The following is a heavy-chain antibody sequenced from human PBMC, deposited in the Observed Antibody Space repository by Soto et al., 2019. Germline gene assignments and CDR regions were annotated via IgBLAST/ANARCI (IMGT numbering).Heavy chain of an antibody. V-gene: IGHV6-1*01. CDR1: GDSVSSKSAT. J-gene: IGHJ4*02. CDR2: TYYRSKWSN. Sequence: SQTLSLTCAISGDSVSSKSATWNWIRQSPSRGLEWLGRTYYRSKWSNDYGLSVKGRITVNPDTSKNQFSLRLNSVTPEDTAVYYCARALAGSYDYWGQGTLVTVSS. D-gene: IGHD1-26*01. CDR3: ARALAGSYDY.